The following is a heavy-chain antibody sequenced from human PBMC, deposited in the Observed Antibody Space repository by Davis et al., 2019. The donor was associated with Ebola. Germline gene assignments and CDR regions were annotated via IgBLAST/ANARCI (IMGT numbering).Heavy chain of an antibody. CDR3: VRDPALVVTGGGWFFGL. CDR2: ISSSSNYI. D-gene: IGHD2-21*02. Sequence: GGSLRLSCAASGFTFSHYGMHWVRQAPGKGLELVSFISSSSNYIYYADSVKGRFTVSRDNAKNSLYLQMNSLRAEDTAVYYCVRDPALVVTGGGWFFGLWGRGTLVTVSS. J-gene: IGHJ2*01. CDR1: GFTFSHYG. V-gene: IGHV3-21*01.